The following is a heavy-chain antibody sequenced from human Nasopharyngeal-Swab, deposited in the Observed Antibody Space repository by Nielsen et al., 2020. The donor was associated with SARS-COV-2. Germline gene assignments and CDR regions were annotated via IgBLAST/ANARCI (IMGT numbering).Heavy chain of an antibody. Sequence: SETLSLTCTVSGYSISSGYYWGWIRQPPGKGLEWIGSIYHSGSTYYNPSLKSRVTISVDTSKNQFSLKLSSVTAADTAVYYCARGAQYSSGWYGDFYYYYMDVWGKGTTVTVSS. D-gene: IGHD6-19*01. J-gene: IGHJ6*03. CDR1: GYSISSGYY. V-gene: IGHV4-38-2*02. CDR3: ARGAQYSSGWYGDFYYYYMDV. CDR2: IYHSGST.